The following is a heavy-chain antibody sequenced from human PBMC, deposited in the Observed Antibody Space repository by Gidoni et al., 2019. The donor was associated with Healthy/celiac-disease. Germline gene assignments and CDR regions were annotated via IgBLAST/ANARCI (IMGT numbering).Heavy chain of an antibody. J-gene: IGHJ6*02. D-gene: IGHD3-10*01. CDR2: ISYDGSNK. V-gene: IGHV3-30*18. Sequence: QVQLVESGGGVVQPGRSLRLSCAASGFPFSSYGLHWVRQAPGKGLGWVAVISYDGSNKYYADAVKGRFTISRDNSKNTLYLQMNSLRAEDTAVYYCAKDVLLWFGELLGFEKGYYGMDVWGQGTTVTVSS. CDR3: AKDVLLWFGELLGFEKGYYGMDV. CDR1: GFPFSSYG.